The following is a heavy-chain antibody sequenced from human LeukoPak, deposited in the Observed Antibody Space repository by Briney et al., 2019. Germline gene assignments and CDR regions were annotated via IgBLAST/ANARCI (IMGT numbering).Heavy chain of an antibody. CDR1: GGSISSSSYY. D-gene: IGHD3-22*01. CDR2: IHYSGST. J-gene: IGHJ4*02. Sequence: SETLSLTCTVSGGSISSSSYYWGWIRQPPGKGLEWIGYIHYSGSTNYNPSLKSRVTISVDTSKNQFSLKLSSVTAADTAVYYCARGEGDYYDSRPLDPDYWGQGTLVTVSS. V-gene: IGHV4-61*05. CDR3: ARGEGDYYDSRPLDPDY.